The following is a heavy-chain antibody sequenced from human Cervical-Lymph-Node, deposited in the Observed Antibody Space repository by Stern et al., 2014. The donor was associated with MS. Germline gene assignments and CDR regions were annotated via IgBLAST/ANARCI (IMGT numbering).Heavy chain of an antibody. CDR3: AKDMRGGSSYAMDV. CDR2: ISGNGGKT. Sequence: VQLVESGGGLVQPGRSLRLSCAASGFTFDDYAMHWVRQAPGEGLEWVSGISGNGGKTDYADSVKGRFTISRDNAKNSLYLQMDSLRAEDTALYYCAKDMRGGSSYAMDVWGQETTVTVSS. J-gene: IGHJ6*02. CDR1: GFTFDDYA. D-gene: IGHD6-6*01. V-gene: IGHV3-9*01.